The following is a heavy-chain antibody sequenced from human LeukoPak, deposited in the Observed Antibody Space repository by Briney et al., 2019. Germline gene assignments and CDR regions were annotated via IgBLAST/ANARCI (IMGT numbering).Heavy chain of an antibody. V-gene: IGHV3-23*01. CDR2: ISGSGGST. D-gene: IGHD1-26*01. Sequence: PGGSLRLSCAASGFTFSSYAMSWVRQAPGKGLEWVSAISGSGGSTYYADSVKGRFTISRDNSKNTLYLQMASLRGDDTAVYYCARAPREGFSGSYHDFWGQGTLVTVSS. CDR1: GFTFSSYA. J-gene: IGHJ4*02. CDR3: ARAPREGFSGSYHDF.